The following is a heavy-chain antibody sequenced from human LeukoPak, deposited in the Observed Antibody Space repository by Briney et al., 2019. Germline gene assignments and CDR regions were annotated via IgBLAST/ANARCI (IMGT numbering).Heavy chain of an antibody. D-gene: IGHD2-2*01. CDR2: INPNSGGT. Sequence: ASVKVSCKASGYTFTGYYMHWVRQAPGQGLEWMGWINPNSGGTNYAQKFQGRVTMTRDTSISTAYMELSRLRSDDTAVYYCARGDFTVVPAAIVSELDVWGKGTTVTVSS. CDR3: ARGDFTVVPAAIVSELDV. V-gene: IGHV1-2*02. CDR1: GYTFTGYY. J-gene: IGHJ6*04.